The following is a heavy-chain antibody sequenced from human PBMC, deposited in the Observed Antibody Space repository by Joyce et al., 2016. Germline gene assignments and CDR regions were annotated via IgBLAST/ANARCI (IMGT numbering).Heavy chain of an antibody. CDR2: ISAYSDDT. J-gene: IGHJ4*02. Sequence: QVQLVQSSDELKRPGASVKVSCKTSGYRFTTYGITWGRQAPGQGREWMGWISAYSDDTKYSQSLQGRVTVTKDTSTSTAFMELRSLTSDDTAVYYCARGGAEGTGWYSYEYWGQGTHIIVSS. CDR3: ARGGAEGTGWYSYEY. V-gene: IGHV1-18*01. D-gene: IGHD6-19*01. CDR1: GYRFTTYG.